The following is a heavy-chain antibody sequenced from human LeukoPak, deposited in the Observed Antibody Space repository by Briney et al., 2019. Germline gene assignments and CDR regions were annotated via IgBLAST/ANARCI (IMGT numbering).Heavy chain of an antibody. V-gene: IGHV3-53*01. CDR1: GFTVSSNY. J-gene: IGHJ4*02. CDR2: IYSGGST. Sequence: GGSLRLSCAASGFTVSSNYMSWVRQAPGKGLEWVSVIYSGGSTYYADSVKGRFTISRDNSKNTLYLQMNSLRAEDTAVYYCAKSDSSSWQFDYWGQGTLVTVSS. D-gene: IGHD6-13*01. CDR3: AKSDSSSWQFDY.